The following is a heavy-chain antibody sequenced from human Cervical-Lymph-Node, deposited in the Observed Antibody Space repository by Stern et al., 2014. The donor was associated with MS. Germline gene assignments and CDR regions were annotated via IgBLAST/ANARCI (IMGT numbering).Heavy chain of an antibody. Sequence: VKLVESGGGVVQPGRSLRLSCAASGFTFSSYGMHWVRQAPGKGLEWVAVIWYDGSNKYYADSVKGRFTISRDNSKNTLYLQMNSLRAEDTAVYYCARDRGWERDAFDIWGQGTMVTVSS. D-gene: IGHD1-26*01. CDR3: ARDRGWERDAFDI. CDR2: IWYDGSNK. CDR1: GFTFSSYG. J-gene: IGHJ3*02. V-gene: IGHV3-33*01.